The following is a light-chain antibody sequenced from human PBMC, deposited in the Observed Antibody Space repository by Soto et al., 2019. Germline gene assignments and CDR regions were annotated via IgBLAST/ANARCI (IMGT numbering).Light chain of an antibody. V-gene: IGKV3-15*01. Sequence: EIVMTQSPATLSVLPGERVTLSCRASQSVSSNLAWYQQKPGQAPRLLIYGASTGATAIPARFSGSGSGTEFTLAISSLQSEDFAVYYCEQYNEWPPYTFGQGTRLEL. J-gene: IGKJ2*01. CDR2: GAS. CDR1: QSVSSN. CDR3: EQYNEWPPYT.